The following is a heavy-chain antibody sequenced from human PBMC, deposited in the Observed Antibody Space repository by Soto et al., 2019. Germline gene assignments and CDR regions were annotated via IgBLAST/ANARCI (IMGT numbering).Heavy chain of an antibody. V-gene: IGHV4-30-4*08. CDR1: GGSISSDYYH. Sequence: TLSLTCTVSGGSISSDYYHWTWIRQSPGKGLEWIGYIHHSGSILYNPSLKSRLTISVDNAKNSLYLQMNSLRAEDTAVYYCAREGGPPGFWYYYYMDVWGKGTTVTVSS. CDR3: AREGGPPGFWYYYYMDV. CDR2: IHHSGSI. J-gene: IGHJ6*03. D-gene: IGHD3-3*01.